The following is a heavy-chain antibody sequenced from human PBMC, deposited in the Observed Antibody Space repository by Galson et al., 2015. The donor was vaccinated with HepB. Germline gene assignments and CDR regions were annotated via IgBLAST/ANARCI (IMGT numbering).Heavy chain of an antibody. CDR2: ISSSSSYI. Sequence: SLRLSCAASGFTFSSYSMNWVRQAPGKGLEWVSSISSSSSYIYYADSVKGRFTISRDNAKNSLYLQMNSLRAEDTAVYYCARSGEYYDSSGYYLVRPYGYWGQGTLVTVSS. D-gene: IGHD3-22*01. CDR3: ARSGEYYDSSGYYLVRPYGY. J-gene: IGHJ4*02. V-gene: IGHV3-21*01. CDR1: GFTFSSYS.